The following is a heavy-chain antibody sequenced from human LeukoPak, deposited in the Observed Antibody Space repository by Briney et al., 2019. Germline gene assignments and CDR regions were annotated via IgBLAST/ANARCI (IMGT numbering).Heavy chain of an antibody. V-gene: IGHV1-18*01. CDR3: ARVGGSYEGLIDC. Sequence: ASVKVSCKASGYTFTSYPIGWVRQAPGQGLEWMGWISAYNGYTNYAQSLQGRVTMTTDTSTSTAYMELRSLRSDDTAMYYCARVGGSYEGLIDCWGQGTLVTVSS. D-gene: IGHD1-26*01. CDR2: ISAYNGYT. CDR1: GYTFTSYP. J-gene: IGHJ4*02.